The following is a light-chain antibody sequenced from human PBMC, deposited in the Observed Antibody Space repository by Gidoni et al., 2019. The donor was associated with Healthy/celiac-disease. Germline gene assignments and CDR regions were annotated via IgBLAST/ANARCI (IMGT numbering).Light chain of an antibody. V-gene: IGKV3-11*01. J-gene: IGKJ5*01. CDR1: QSVSSY. CDR2: DAS. CDR3: QQRSNWPPIT. Sequence: EIVWTQSPATLSLSPGERATLSCRASQSVSSYLAWYQQKPGQAPRLLIYDASNMATGIPARFSGSGSGTDFTLTISSLEPEDFAVYYCQQRSNWPPITFGQWTRLEIK.